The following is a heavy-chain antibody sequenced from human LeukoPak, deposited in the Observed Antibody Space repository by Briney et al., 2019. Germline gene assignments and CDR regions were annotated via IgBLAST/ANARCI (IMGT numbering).Heavy chain of an antibody. V-gene: IGHV3-11*03. CDR3: ASIAAAGPIDY. CDR1: GFTFSDYY. Sequence: SGGSLRLSCAASGFTFSDYYMSWIRQAPGKGLEWVSYISSSSSYTNYADSVKGRFTISRDNAKNSLYLQMNSLRAEDTAVYYCASIAAAGPIDYWGQGTLVTVSS. D-gene: IGHD6-13*01. CDR2: ISSSSSYT. J-gene: IGHJ4*02.